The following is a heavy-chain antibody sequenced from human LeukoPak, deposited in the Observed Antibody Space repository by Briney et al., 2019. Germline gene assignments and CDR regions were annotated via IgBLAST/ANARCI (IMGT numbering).Heavy chain of an antibody. D-gene: IGHD3-10*01. V-gene: IGHV1-69*06. Sequence: ASVKVSCKASGGTFSSYAIRWVRQALGQGLECMGGIIPIFGTANYAQKFQGIVTITADKSTSTAYMEPSSLRSEDTAVYYCARGGAYYGSGIQAPNDYWGQGTLVTVSS. CDR1: GGTFSSYA. CDR2: IIPIFGTA. J-gene: IGHJ4*02. CDR3: ARGGAYYGSGIQAPNDY.